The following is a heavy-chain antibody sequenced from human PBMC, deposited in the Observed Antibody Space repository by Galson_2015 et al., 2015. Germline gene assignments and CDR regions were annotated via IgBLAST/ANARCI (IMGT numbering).Heavy chain of an antibody. J-gene: IGHJ4*02. CDR2: ITPIFGTV. V-gene: IGHV1-69*06. Sequence: SVKVSCKASGGSFSTYAIAWVRQAPGQGLQWTGGITPIFGTVTYTQRFKGRVTITADKSTATVYMEVRGLRSEDTAIFYCARASQDCSGANCPYTYWGQGTLVTVSS. D-gene: IGHD2-15*01. CDR3: ARASQDCSGANCPYTY. CDR1: GGSFSTYA.